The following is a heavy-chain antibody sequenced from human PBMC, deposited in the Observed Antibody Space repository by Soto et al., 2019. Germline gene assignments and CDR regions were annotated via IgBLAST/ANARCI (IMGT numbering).Heavy chain of an antibody. CDR1: GGTFSSYA. J-gene: IGHJ6*02. D-gene: IGHD2-2*01. CDR3: ARFRVVVVPAAIPIGHYYYGMDV. V-gene: IGHV1-69*13. CDR2: IIPIFGTA. Sequence: GASVKVSCKASGGTFSSYAISWVRQAPGQGLEWMGGIIPIFGTANYAQKFQGRVTITADESTSTAYMELSSLRSEDTAVYYCARFRVVVVPAAIPIGHYYYGMDVWAQGTTVSVS.